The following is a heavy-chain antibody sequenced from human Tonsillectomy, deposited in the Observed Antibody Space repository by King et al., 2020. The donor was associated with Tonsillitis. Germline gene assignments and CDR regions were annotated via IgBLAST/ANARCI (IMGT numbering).Heavy chain of an antibody. CDR3: AKARQWLVHFDY. J-gene: IGHJ4*02. V-gene: IGHV3-30*18. CDR2: ISSDGSKK. CDR1: GFTFSSYG. Sequence: VQLVESGGGVVQPGRSLRLSCAASGFTFSSYGIHWVRQAPGKGLEWVAVISSDGSKKYYADSVRGRFTISRDNSKNTLYLQMNSLRADDTAVYYYAKARQWLVHFDYWGQGTLVTVSS. D-gene: IGHD6-19*01.